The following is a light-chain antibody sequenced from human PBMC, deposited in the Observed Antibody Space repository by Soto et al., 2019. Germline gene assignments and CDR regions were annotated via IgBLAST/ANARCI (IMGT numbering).Light chain of an antibody. J-gene: IGKJ1*01. CDR2: AAS. CDR1: QSISSY. V-gene: IGKV1-39*01. CDR3: QQSYSTPRT. Sequence: DIQMTQSPSSLSASVGDRVTITCRASQSISSYLNWYQQKPGKAPKLLIYAASSLQSGVPSRFSGSGSGTDFTRTISSLQPDDFATYYCQQSYSTPRTFGLGTKVEIK.